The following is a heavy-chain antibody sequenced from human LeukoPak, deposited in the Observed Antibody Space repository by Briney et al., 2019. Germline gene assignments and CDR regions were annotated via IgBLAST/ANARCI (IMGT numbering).Heavy chain of an antibody. Sequence: SETLSLTCTVSGGSISSYYWSWIRQPPGKGLEWIGYIYYSGSTNYNPSLKSRVTIAVDTSKNQFSLKLSSVTAADTAVYYCARAIVEYYYDSSSTGAFDIWGQGTMVTVSS. CDR1: GGSISSYY. CDR2: IYYSGST. V-gene: IGHV4-59*01. J-gene: IGHJ3*02. D-gene: IGHD3-22*01. CDR3: ARAIVEYYYDSSSTGAFDI.